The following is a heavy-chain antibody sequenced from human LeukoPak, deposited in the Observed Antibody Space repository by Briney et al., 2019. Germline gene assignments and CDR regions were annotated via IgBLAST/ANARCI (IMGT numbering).Heavy chain of an antibody. V-gene: IGHV4-59*08. CDR1: GGSISSYY. J-gene: IGHJ4*02. Sequence: KPSGTLSLTCTVSGGSISSYYWSWIRQPPGKGLEWIGYIYYSGSTNYNPSLKSRVAISVDTSKTQFSLKLSSVTAADTAVYYCARYRDGFDYWGQGTLVTVSS. CDR2: IYYSGST. D-gene: IGHD5-24*01. CDR3: ARYRDGFDY.